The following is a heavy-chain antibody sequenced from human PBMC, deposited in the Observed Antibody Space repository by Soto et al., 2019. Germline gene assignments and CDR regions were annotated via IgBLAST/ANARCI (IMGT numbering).Heavy chain of an antibody. CDR1: GFTFSGSA. D-gene: IGHD1-20*01. CDR2: IRSKANSYAT. J-gene: IGHJ6*02. CDR3: TRLTGTDGPYGMDV. V-gene: IGHV3-73*01. Sequence: GGSLRLSCAASGFTFSGSAMHWVRQASGKGLEWVGRIRSKANSYATAYAASVKSRFTISRDDSKNTAYLQMNSLKTEDTAVFYCTRLTGTDGPYGMDVWGQGTTVTVSS.